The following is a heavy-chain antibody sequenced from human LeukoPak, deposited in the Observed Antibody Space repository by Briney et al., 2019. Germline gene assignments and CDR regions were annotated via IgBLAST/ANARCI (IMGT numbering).Heavy chain of an antibody. CDR2: INSDGSST. V-gene: IGHV3-74*01. J-gene: IGHJ4*02. D-gene: IGHD4-17*01. CDR3: ATYGDYGYY. Sequence: GGSLRLSCAASGSTFSSYWMHWVRQAPGKGLVWVSRINSDGSSTNYADSVKGRFTISRDNAKNTLYLQMNSLRAEDTAVYYCATYGDYGYYWGQGTLVTVSS. CDR1: GSTFSSYW.